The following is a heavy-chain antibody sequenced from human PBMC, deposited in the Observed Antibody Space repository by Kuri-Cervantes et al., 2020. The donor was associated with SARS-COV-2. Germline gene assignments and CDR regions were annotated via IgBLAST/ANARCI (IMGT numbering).Heavy chain of an antibody. J-gene: IGHJ5*02. CDR1: GFAFINYG. D-gene: IGHD2-2*01. CDR3: AVPVVPAAIFENWFDP. V-gene: IGHV3-30*03. CDR2: ISYDGYNK. Sequence: GESLKISCTASGFAFINYGMNWVRQAPGKGLEWVAVISYDGYNKYYADSVKGRFTIARDNSKNTIYLQMNNLRPEDTAVYYCAVPVVPAAIFENWFDPWAREPWSPSPQ.